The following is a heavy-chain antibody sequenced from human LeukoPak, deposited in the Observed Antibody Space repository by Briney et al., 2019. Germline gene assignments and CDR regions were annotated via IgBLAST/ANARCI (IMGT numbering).Heavy chain of an antibody. V-gene: IGHV3-48*01. CDR1: GFSFSSYS. J-gene: IGHJ4*02. Sequence: TGGSLRLSCAASGFSFSSYSMIWVRQAPGKGLEWISYISSSSSSIYYTDSVKGRFTISRDNAKNSLSLQMNSLTAEDTAVYYCARSTGHSDYWGQGTLVTVSS. CDR3: ARSTGHSDY. CDR2: ISSSSSSI.